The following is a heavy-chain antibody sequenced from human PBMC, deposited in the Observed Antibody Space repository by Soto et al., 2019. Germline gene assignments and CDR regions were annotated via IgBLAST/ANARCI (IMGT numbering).Heavy chain of an antibody. D-gene: IGHD2-2*01. Sequence: QVQLQESGPGLVKPSQTLSLTCTVSGGSISSGGYYWSWIRQHPGKGLEWIGYIYYSGSTYYNPSLKRRVTISVDTSKHQFSLKLSSVTAADTAVYYCARGRTSSPTPGDYWGQGTLVTVSS. J-gene: IGHJ4*02. CDR1: GGSISSGGYY. CDR3: ARGRTSSPTPGDY. CDR2: IYYSGST. V-gene: IGHV4-31*03.